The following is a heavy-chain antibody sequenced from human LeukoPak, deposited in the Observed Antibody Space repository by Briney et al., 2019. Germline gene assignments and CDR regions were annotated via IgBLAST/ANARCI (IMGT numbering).Heavy chain of an antibody. CDR2: IIPIFGTA. J-gene: IGHJ4*02. V-gene: IGHV1-69*13. CDR1: GGTFSSYA. D-gene: IGHD4-23*01. Sequence: SVKVSCXASGGTFSSYAISWVRQALGQGLEWMGGIIPIFGTANYAQKFQGRVTITADESTSTAYMELSSLRSEDTAVYYCARVDYGGNWDYWGQGTLVTVSS. CDR3: ARVDYGGNWDY.